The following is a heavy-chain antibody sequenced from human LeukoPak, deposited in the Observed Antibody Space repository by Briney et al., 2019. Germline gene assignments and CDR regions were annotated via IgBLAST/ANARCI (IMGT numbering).Heavy chain of an antibody. CDR3: AREGSITSGSREYDC. Sequence: GASVKVSCKASGYTFTSYGVSWVRQAPGQGLEWMGWISAYNGKTNYAQKFQGRVTMTTDTSPTTAYMQLRSLRSDDTAVYYCAREGSITSGSREYDCWGQGTQVTVSS. CDR1: GYTFTSYG. J-gene: IGHJ4*03. D-gene: IGHD1-14*01. V-gene: IGHV1-18*01. CDR2: ISAYNGKT.